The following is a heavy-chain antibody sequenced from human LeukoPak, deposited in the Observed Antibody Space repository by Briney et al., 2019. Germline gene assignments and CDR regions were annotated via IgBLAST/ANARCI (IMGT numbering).Heavy chain of an antibody. CDR3: AKDIHSYYYDSSGYSFDY. Sequence: PGGSLRLSCAASGFTFDDYTMHWVRQAPGKGLEWVSLISWDGGSTYYADSVKGRFTISRDNSKNSPYLQMNSLRTEDTALYYCAKDIHSYYYDSSGYSFDYWGQGTLVTVSS. CDR2: ISWDGGST. V-gene: IGHV3-43*01. D-gene: IGHD3-22*01. J-gene: IGHJ4*02. CDR1: GFTFDDYT.